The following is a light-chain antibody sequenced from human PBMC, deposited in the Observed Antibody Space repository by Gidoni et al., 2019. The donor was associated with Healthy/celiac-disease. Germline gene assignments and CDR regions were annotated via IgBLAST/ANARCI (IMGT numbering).Light chain of an antibody. CDR3: QAWDSSTVV. CDR1: KLGDKS. Sequence: SYELTQPPSVSVSPGQTASITCSGDKLGDKSACWYQQKPGQSPVLVIYQDSKRPSVIPERFSGSNSGNTATLTISGTQAMDEADYYGQAWDSSTVVFGGGTKLTVL. V-gene: IGLV3-1*01. J-gene: IGLJ2*01. CDR2: QDS.